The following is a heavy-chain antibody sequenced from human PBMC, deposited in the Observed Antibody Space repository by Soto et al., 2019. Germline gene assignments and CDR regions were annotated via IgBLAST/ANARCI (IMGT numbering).Heavy chain of an antibody. CDR3: ARERGGYGLFDS. Sequence: SETLSLTCAVSDFSISSGHYWGWIRQPPGKGLEWIGSIYHSGTTYNNPSLKSRVTMSVDTSKNQFSLNLRSVTAADTAVYYCARERGGYGLFDSWGLGTLVTVSS. V-gene: IGHV4-38-2*02. CDR2: IYHSGTT. D-gene: IGHD5-18*01. CDR1: DFSISSGHY. J-gene: IGHJ4*02.